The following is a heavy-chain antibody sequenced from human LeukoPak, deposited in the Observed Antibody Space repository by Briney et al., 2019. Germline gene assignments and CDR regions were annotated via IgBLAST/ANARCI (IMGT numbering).Heavy chain of an antibody. Sequence: SETLSLTCTVSGGSISGYYWSWIRQPPGKGLEWIGYIYYGGGTNYNPSLKSRVTMSVVKSKNLFSLNLSSVTAADTAVYYCARHGTDYWGQGTLVTVSP. J-gene: IGHJ4*02. CDR1: GGSISGYY. CDR2: IYYGGGT. CDR3: ARHGTDY. V-gene: IGHV4-59*08.